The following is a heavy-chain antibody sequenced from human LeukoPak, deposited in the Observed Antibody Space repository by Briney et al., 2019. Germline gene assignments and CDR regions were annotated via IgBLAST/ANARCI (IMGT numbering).Heavy chain of an antibody. J-gene: IGHJ4*02. CDR2: IYHSGST. CDR3: ARDVRFGDLLYTGTPAFDY. V-gene: IGHV4-34*01. Sequence: SETLSLTCAVYGGSFSGYYWSWIRQPPGKGLEWIGSIYHSGSTYYNPSLKSRVTISLDTSKNQFSLRLSSVTAADTAMYFCARDVRFGDLLYTGTPAFDYWGQGTLVTVAS. D-gene: IGHD3-10*01. CDR1: GGSFSGYY.